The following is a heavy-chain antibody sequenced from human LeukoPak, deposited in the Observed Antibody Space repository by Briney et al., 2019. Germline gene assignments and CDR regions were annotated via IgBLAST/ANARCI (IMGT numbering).Heavy chain of an antibody. D-gene: IGHD3-10*01. CDR1: GFTFSSYA. CDR2: ISGSGGST. V-gene: IGHV3-23*01. Sequence: GASLRLSCAASGFTFSSYAMSWVRQAPGKGLEWVSAISGSGGSTYYADSVKGRFTISRDSSKNTLYLQMNSLRAEDTAVYYCAKRTLLWFGEPHWGQGTLVTVSS. J-gene: IGHJ4*02. CDR3: AKRTLLWFGEPH.